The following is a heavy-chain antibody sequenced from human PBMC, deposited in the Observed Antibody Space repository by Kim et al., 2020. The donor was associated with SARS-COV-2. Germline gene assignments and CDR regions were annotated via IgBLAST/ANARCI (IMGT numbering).Heavy chain of an antibody. CDR2: IYWDGSST. CDR3: AKGGARDSSGYLGY. J-gene: IGHJ4*02. D-gene: IGHD3-22*01. V-gene: IGHV3-43*01. CDR1: GFTFHDYT. Sequence: GGSLRLSCAASGFTFHDYTMHWVRQAPGKGLEWVSLIYWDGSSTYYPDSVKGRFSISRDNSKNSLYLQMNSLRTEDTALYYCAKGGARDSSGYLGYWGQGTLVTVSS.